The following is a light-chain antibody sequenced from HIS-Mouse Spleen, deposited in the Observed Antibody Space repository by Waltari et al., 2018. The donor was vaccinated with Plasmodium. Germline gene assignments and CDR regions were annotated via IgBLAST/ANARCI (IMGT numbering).Light chain of an antibody. CDR1: QGISSG. J-gene: IGKJ2*02. V-gene: IGKV1-5*03. CDR2: KAS. Sequence: IQMTKSPPTQSESVGDRVTITCWASQGISSGLAWYQQKPRKAPKLLIYKASSLESGVPSRCSGSGSGTEFTLTISSLQPDDFATYCCQQYISYSCTFGQATTLAIK. CDR3: QQYISYSCT.